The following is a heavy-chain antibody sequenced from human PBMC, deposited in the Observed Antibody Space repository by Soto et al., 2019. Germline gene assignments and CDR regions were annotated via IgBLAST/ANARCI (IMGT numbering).Heavy chain of an antibody. CDR2: ISAYSGGT. CDR1: GYTFPNYG. J-gene: IGHJ6*02. V-gene: IGHV1-18*01. D-gene: IGHD2-2*02. Sequence: QVQLVQSGAEVKKPGASVKVSCKASGYTFPNYGITWVRQAPGQGLEWMGWISAYSGGTNYAQKFQGRVTVTRDTPTSTAYMELSRLTSDDTAVYYCARSLTEGYCTITGCYTRPLYGMDVWGQGTTVTVSS. CDR3: ARSLTEGYCTITGCYTRPLYGMDV.